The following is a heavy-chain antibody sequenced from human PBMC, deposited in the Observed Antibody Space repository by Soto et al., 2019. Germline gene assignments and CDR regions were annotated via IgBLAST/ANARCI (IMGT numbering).Heavy chain of an antibody. CDR2: ISGDATST. CDR1: GFTFSNYW. V-gene: IGHV3-74*01. CDR3: ASSISVAGTDWYFDL. J-gene: IGHJ2*01. Sequence: EVQLVETGGGSVQRGGSLRLSCAASGFTFSNYWMHWVRQAPGKGLVWVSRISGDATSTSYADSVQGRFSISRDNAKKTLYLQMSSLRAEDTAVYYCASSISVAGTDWYFDLWGRGTLVTVSS. D-gene: IGHD6-19*01.